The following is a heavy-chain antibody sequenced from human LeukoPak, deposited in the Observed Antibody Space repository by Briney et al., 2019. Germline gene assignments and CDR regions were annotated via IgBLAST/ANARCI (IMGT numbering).Heavy chain of an antibody. J-gene: IGHJ4*02. V-gene: IGHV3-23*01. CDR1: GFTFNKYA. D-gene: IGHD6-13*01. CDR2: VTAGGEST. Sequence: GGSLRLSCAASGFTFNKYALNWVRQAPGKGLEWVSGVTAGGESTYYADSVKGRFTISRDNSKNTLYLQLNSLRADDTAVYYCAKGSASSWFLIDYWGQGTLVTVSS. CDR3: AKGSASSWFLIDY.